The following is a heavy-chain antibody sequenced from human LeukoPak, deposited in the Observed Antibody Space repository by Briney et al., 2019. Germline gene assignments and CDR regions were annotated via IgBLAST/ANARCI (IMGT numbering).Heavy chain of an antibody. CDR2: MSGVGNT. Sequence: GGSLRLSCAASGFTVSSNYMNWVRQAPGKGLEWVSDMSGVGNTYYAESVKGRFTISRDNFKNTFFLQMNSLRAEDTALYYATGHGSNSYWGQGALVAVSS. D-gene: IGHD5-24*01. CDR1: GFTVSSNY. J-gene: IGHJ4*02. CDR3: TGHGSNSY. V-gene: IGHV3-53*01.